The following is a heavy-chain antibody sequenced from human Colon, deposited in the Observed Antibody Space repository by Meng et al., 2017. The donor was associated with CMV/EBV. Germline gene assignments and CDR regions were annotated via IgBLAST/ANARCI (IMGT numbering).Heavy chain of an antibody. J-gene: IGHJ6*02. CDR2: ITGSGDRA. Sequence: GGSLRLSCATSGFDFNIYAINWVRQAPGKGLEWVSGITGSGDRAYYADSVGGRFTTSRDRFNNTVYLQMNSLRAEDTAVYYCAKPHEDYYYDTRGAYGMDVWGQGTTVTVSS. D-gene: IGHD3-22*01. CDR1: GFDFNIYA. V-gene: IGHV3-23*01. CDR3: AKPHEDYYYDTRGAYGMDV.